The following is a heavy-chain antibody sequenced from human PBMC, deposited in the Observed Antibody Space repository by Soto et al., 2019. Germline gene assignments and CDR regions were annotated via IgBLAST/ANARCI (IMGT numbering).Heavy chain of an antibody. CDR3: ARVLIAVPGAHFHYGLDV. V-gene: IGHV1-18*01. D-gene: IGHD2-2*01. CDR2: ISGYDGYT. CDR1: GYAFTSDD. Sequence: ASGKGSYEAAGYAFTSDDINWVRQATGQGLEWMGWISGYDGYTKYAQNVQDRVTMTTDTSTSTAYMELRTLKSDDTAVYFCARVLIAVPGAHFHYGLDVWGHGTTVTVSS. J-gene: IGHJ6*02.